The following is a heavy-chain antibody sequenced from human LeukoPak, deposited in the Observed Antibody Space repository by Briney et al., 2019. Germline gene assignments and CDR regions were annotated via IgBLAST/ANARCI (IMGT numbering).Heavy chain of an antibody. V-gene: IGHV3-23*01. CDR1: GFTFSSYA. Sequence: GGSLRLSCAASGFTFSSYAMSWVRQAPGKGLEWVSAISGSGGSIYYADSVKGRFTISRDNSKNTLYLQMNSLRAEDTAVYYCAKELGYCSSTSCYGSDAFDIWGQGTMVTVSS. CDR3: AKELGYCSSTSCYGSDAFDI. D-gene: IGHD2-2*01. CDR2: ISGSGGSI. J-gene: IGHJ3*02.